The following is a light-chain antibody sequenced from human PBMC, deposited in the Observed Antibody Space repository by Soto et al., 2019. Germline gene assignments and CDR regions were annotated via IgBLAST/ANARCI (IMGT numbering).Light chain of an antibody. V-gene: IGLV2-23*02. CDR3: CSYTSTNTLV. CDR2: EVA. CDR1: SSDVGSYDL. J-gene: IGLJ2*01. Sequence: QSALTQPASVSGSPGQSITISCTGTSSDVGSYDLVSWYQQRPGRAPRLMIFEVAKRPSGISTRFSDSKSGNTASLTISGLQAVDEADYFCCSYTSTNTLVFGGGTKLTVL.